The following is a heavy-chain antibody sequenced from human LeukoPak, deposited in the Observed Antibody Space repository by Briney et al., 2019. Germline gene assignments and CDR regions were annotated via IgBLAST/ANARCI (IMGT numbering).Heavy chain of an antibody. V-gene: IGHV4-34*01. J-gene: IGHJ4*02. D-gene: IGHD6-13*01. CDR1: GGSFSGYY. CDR3: ARSGEAAAVRY. CDR2: INHSGST. Sequence: SETLSLTCAVYGGSFSGYYWSWIRQPPGKGLEWIGEINHSGSTNYNPSLKSRVTISVDTSKNQFSLKLSSVTAADTAVYYCARSGEAAAVRYWGQGTLVSVSS.